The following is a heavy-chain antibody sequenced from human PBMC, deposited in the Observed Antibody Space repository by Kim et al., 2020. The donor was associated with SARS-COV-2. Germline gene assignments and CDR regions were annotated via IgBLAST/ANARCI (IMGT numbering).Heavy chain of an antibody. V-gene: IGHV1-18*01. J-gene: IGHJ4*02. D-gene: IGHD3-10*01. CDR3: ARGPTYYQVIYYFDY. Sequence: QKFQGRVTMTTDTSTSTVYMELRSLRSDDTAVYYCARGPTYYQVIYYFDYWGQGTLVTVSS.